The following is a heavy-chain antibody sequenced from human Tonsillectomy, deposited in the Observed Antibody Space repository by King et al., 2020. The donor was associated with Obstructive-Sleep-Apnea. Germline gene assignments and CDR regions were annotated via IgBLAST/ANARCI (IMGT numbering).Heavy chain of an antibody. V-gene: IGHV4-31*03. D-gene: IGHD2-21*01. CDR2: IYYSGST. J-gene: IGHJ5*02. CDR1: GASISSGGYY. CDR3: ARDCAGTPGGPWFDP. Sequence: HVQLQESGPGLVKPSQTLSLTCTVSGASISSGGYYWSWSRQLPGKGLEWFGYIYYSGSTNYNPSLNSRVTISVDTVKNQFSLKLTSVTAADTAVYYCARDCAGTPGGPWFDPWGQGTLVTVSS.